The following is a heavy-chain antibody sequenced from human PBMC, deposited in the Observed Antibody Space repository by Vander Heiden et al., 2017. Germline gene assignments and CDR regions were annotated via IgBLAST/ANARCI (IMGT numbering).Heavy chain of an antibody. Sequence: QVQLVQSGAEVRKPGASVKVSCKASGYTFTSYDIHWVRQATGQGLEWMGWMNPNSGNTGYAQKFQGRVTMTRNTSISTAYMELSSLRSEDTAVYYCARVKVGWRGYYFGYWGQGTLVTVSS. CDR3: ARVKVGWRGYYFGY. V-gene: IGHV1-8*01. CDR1: GYTFTSYD. D-gene: IGHD3-3*01. CDR2: MNPNSGNT. J-gene: IGHJ4*02.